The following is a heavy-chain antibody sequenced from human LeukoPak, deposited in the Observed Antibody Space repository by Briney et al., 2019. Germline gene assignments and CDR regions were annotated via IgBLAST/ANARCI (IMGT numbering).Heavy chain of an antibody. CDR1: GFTFSSCA. CDR3: AKSAHEAAVAATAFDY. CDR2: ISGSDGTT. Sequence: GGSLRLSCAASGFTFSSCAMSWVRQAPGKGLEWVSGISGSDGTTDYADSVKGRFTISRDNSKNTLYLQMYSLRAEDTAVYYCAKSAHEAAVAATAFDYWGQGTLVTVSS. V-gene: IGHV3-23*01. D-gene: IGHD6-19*01. J-gene: IGHJ4*02.